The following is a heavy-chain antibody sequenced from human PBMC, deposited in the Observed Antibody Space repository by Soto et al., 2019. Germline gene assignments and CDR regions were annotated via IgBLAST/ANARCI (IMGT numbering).Heavy chain of an antibody. CDR1: GFTFSSYG. CDR2: ISYDGSNK. Sequence: QVQLVESGGGVVQPGRSLRLSCAASGFTFSSYGMHWVRQAPGKGLEWVAVISYDGSNKYYADSVKGRFTISRDNSKNTLYLQMNSLRAEDTAVYYCAKDGYSSSCSFDYWGQGTLVTVSS. V-gene: IGHV3-30*18. CDR3: AKDGYSSSCSFDY. J-gene: IGHJ4*02. D-gene: IGHD6-13*01.